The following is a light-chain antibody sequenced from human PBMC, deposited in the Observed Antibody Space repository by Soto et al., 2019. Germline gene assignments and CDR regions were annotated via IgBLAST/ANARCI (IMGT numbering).Light chain of an antibody. J-gene: IGKJ3*01. V-gene: IGKV1-27*01. CDR2: AAS. CDR1: QGISNY. CDR3: QKYSSVPV. Sequence: DIQMTQSPSSLSSSVGDRVTITCRASQGISNYVAWYQQKPGKPPKLLIYAASTLQSGVPSRFSGSGSGTDFTITSNMLQPEDVATYSCQKYSSVPVFGPGTKVDIK.